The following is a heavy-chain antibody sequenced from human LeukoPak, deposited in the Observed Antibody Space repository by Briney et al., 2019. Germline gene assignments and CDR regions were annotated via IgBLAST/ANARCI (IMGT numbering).Heavy chain of an antibody. D-gene: IGHD4-11*01. J-gene: IGHJ4*02. CDR3: VKTSTDYHYDY. V-gene: IGHV3-64D*09. CDR2: ISRDGGAT. Sequence: PGGSLRLSCSASGFTFSDFAFHWVRQAPGKGLEYISAISRDGGATYYADSVKGRFIISRDNSKNTLYLQMSSLRAEDTAIYYCVKTSTDYHYDYWGQGTLVTVSS. CDR1: GFTFSDFA.